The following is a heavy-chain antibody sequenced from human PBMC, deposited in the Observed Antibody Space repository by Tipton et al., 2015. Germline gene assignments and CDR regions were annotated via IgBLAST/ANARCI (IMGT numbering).Heavy chain of an antibody. J-gene: IGHJ3*02. D-gene: IGHD6-19*01. CDR2: ISVGGVTM. Sequence: SLRLSCAASEFTFSDYSMSWIRQPPGKGLEWISYISVGGVTMFYADSVKGRFTISRDNAKNSLYLQIDGLRDEDTAVYYCARGSGGGGNANDVFDIWGQGTMVTVSS. V-gene: IGHV3-11*01. CDR3: ARGSGGGGNANDVFDI. CDR1: EFTFSDYS.